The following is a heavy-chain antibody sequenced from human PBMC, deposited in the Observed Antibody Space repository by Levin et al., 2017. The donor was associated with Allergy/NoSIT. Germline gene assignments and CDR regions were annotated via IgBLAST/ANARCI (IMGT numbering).Heavy chain of an antibody. J-gene: IGHJ4*02. CDR3: AREVVGRYCSSTSCPGGFDY. CDR2: IYSGGST. D-gene: IGHD2-2*01. CDR1: GFTVSSNY. V-gene: IGHV3-66*02. Sequence: GGSLRLSCAASGFTVSSNYMSWVRQAPGKGLEWVSVIYSGGSTYYADSVKGRFTISRDNSKNTLYLQMNSLRAEDTAVYYCAREVVGRYCSSTSCPGGFDYWGQGTLVTVSS.